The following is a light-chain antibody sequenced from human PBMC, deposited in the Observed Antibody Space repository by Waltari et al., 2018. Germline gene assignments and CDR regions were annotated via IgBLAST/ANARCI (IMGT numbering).Light chain of an antibody. V-gene: IGKV1-5*03. Sequence: IQLTHYPPCLPVSVGDRVTITCRASQSISSCLDWYQQKPGKAPKLLIYKASNLESGVPSRFSGSGSGTEFTLTISSLQPDDFATYYCQQCNSYLFTFGQGTRLEIK. CDR3: QQCNSYLFT. CDR1: QSISSC. J-gene: IGKJ5*01. CDR2: KAS.